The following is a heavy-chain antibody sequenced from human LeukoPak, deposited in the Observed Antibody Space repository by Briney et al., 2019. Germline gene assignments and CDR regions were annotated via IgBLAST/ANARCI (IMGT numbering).Heavy chain of an antibody. Sequence: SETLSLTCTVSGYSISSGYYWGWIRQPPGKGLEWIGSIYHSGSTYYNPSLKSRVTISVDTSKNQFSLKLSSVTAADTAVYYCARDKTGYSDAFDIWGQGTMVTVSS. CDR3: ARDKTGYSDAFDI. CDR1: GYSISSGYY. D-gene: IGHD3-9*01. CDR2: IYHSGST. V-gene: IGHV4-38-2*02. J-gene: IGHJ3*02.